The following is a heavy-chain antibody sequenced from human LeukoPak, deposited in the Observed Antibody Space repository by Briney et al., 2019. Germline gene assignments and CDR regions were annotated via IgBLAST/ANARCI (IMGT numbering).Heavy chain of an antibody. D-gene: IGHD6-19*01. CDR1: GGSVSSYY. V-gene: IGHV4-59*02. Sequence: PSETLSLTCTVSGGSVSSYYWSWIRQPPGKGLEWIGSISYSGSTYYNPSLKSRLTISVDTSKNQFSLKLTSVTVAGTAVYYCARDEPVGIAVNWGQGTLVTVSS. CDR2: ISYSGST. CDR3: ARDEPVGIAVN. J-gene: IGHJ4*02.